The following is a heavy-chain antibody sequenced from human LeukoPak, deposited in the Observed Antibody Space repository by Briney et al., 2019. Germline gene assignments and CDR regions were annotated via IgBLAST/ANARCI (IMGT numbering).Heavy chain of an antibody. J-gene: IGHJ4*02. CDR3: ARGLGLGGYNYAYYFDY. V-gene: IGHV1-69*13. D-gene: IGHD5-24*01. CDR2: IIPIFGTA. CDR1: GGTFSSYA. Sequence: SVKVSCKASGGTFSSYAISWVRQAPGQGLEWMGGIIPIFGTANYAQKFQGRVTISADESTSTAYTELSSLRSEDTAVYYCARGLGLGGYNYAYYFDYWGQGTLVTVSS.